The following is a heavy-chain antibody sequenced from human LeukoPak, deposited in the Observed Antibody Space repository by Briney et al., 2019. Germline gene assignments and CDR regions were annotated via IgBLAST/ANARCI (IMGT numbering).Heavy chain of an antibody. CDR3: ARNRQWLLADY. V-gene: IGHV3-7*04. J-gene: IGHJ4*02. CDR1: GFTFTNYW. D-gene: IGHD3-22*01. CDR2: TKQDETEK. Sequence: GGSLRLSCAASGFTFTNYWMSWVRQAPGKGLEWVANTKQDETEKHYADSVKGRFTISRDNAQNSLYLQMNSLRAEDTAAYFCARNRQWLLADYWGQGTVVTVSS.